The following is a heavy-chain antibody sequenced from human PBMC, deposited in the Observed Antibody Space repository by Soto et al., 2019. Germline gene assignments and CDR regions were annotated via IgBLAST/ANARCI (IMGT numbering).Heavy chain of an antibody. D-gene: IGHD1-1*01. Sequence: GGSLRLSCAASGFTFSSYAMSWVRQAPGKGLEWVSAISGSGGSTYYADSVKGRFTISRDNSKNTLYLQMNSLRAEDTAVYYCANQVQHPLWMYYYYMDVWGKGTTVTVSS. J-gene: IGHJ6*03. CDR2: ISGSGGST. CDR1: GFTFSSYA. V-gene: IGHV3-23*01. CDR3: ANQVQHPLWMYYYYMDV.